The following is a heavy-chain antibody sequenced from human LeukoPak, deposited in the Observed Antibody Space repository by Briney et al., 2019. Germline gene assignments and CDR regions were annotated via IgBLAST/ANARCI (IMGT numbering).Heavy chain of an antibody. D-gene: IGHD2-15*01. CDR3: ARKDGDY. V-gene: IGHV4-59*01. CDR2: IYNSGST. J-gene: IGHJ4*02. Sequence: SETLSLTCTVSGVSISSYHWSWIRQPPVKGLERIGYIYNSGSTNYNPSLKSRVTISVDTSKNQVSLKLSSVTAADTAVYYCARKDGDYWGQGILVTVSS. CDR1: GVSISSYH.